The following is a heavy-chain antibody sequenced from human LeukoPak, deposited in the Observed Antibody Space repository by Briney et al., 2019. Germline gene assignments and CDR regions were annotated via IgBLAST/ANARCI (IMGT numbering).Heavy chain of an antibody. CDR2: IYHSGST. CDR1: GYSISSGYY. CDR3: ARDGSSSYRYYFDY. J-gene: IGHJ4*02. D-gene: IGHD6-6*01. Sequence: PSETLSLTCTVSGYSISSGYYWGWIRQPPGKGLEWIGSIYHSGSTYYNPSLKSRVTISVDTSTNHFSLKLSSVAAADAALYYCARDGSSSYRYYFDYWGQGTLVTVSS. V-gene: IGHV4-38-2*02.